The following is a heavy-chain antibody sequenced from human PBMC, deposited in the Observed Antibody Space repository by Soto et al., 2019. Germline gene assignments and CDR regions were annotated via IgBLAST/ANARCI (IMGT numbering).Heavy chain of an antibody. J-gene: IGHJ6*02. Sequence: GESLKISGKGSGYSFTSYWIGWVRQMPGKGLEWMGIIYPGDSDTRYSPSFQGQVTISADKSISTAYLQWSSLKASDTAMYYCARTHIVVVPAAPIDYYYYYGMDVWGQGTTVTVSS. CDR3: ARTHIVVVPAAPIDYYYYYGMDV. CDR2: IYPGDSDT. CDR1: GYSFTSYW. V-gene: IGHV5-51*01. D-gene: IGHD2-2*01.